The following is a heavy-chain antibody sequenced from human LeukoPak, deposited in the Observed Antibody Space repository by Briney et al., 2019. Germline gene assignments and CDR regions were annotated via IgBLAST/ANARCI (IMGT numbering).Heavy chain of an antibody. Sequence: GWSLRLSCAASGFNFYSYRMNWVRQAPGQGLEWVSSFTSDSSSTSINYADSVKGRFTISRDNAKNSLYLQMTSLRADDTAVYYCARAFDGYSEDYWGQGTLVTVSS. CDR1: GFNFYSYR. CDR2: FTSDSSSTSI. CDR3: ARAFDGYSEDY. J-gene: IGHJ4*02. V-gene: IGHV3-21*01. D-gene: IGHD5-24*01.